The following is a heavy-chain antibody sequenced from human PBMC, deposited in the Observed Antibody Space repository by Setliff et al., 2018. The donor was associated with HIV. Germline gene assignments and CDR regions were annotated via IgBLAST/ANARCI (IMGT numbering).Heavy chain of an antibody. CDR1: GGSISSGGFY. D-gene: IGHD5-18*01. J-gene: IGHJ5*02. Sequence: SETLSLTCTVSGGSISSGGFYWYWIRQPAGKGLEWIGRIYTSGTTNYNPSLKSRVTISMDTSKSQFSLSLTSVTAADAAVYFCARRGRTGNSDVVHWFDPWGQGTLGTVAS. CDR2: IYTSGTT. V-gene: IGHV4-61*02. CDR3: ARRGRTGNSDVVHWFDP.